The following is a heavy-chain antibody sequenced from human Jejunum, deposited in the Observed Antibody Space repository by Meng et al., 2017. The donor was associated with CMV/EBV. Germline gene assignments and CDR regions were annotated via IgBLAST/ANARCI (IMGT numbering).Heavy chain of an antibody. Sequence: LVSSGRWVLSLGCDLALAFGASVFTFDYYYMNWIRQAPGKGLEWVSFVRSVISYTNYADSLKGRFTISRDNAMNSLYLQRNSLRAEDTAVYYCARDRYCTSGVCYTHFDSWGQGTLVTVSS. CDR2: VRSVISYT. V-gene: IGHV3-11*06. CDR3: ARDRYCTSGVCYTHFDS. D-gene: IGHD2-8*01. CDR1: VFTFDYYY. J-gene: IGHJ4*02.